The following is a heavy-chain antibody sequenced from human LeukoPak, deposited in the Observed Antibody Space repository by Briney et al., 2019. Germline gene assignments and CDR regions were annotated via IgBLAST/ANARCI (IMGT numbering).Heavy chain of an antibody. V-gene: IGHV3-23*01. CDR1: GFTFSSYA. Sequence: AGGSLRLSCAASGFTFSSYAMGWVRQAPGKGLEWVSAISGNGGSTYYADSVKGRFTISRDNSKNTLYLQMNSLRAEDTAVYYCAKNLFRIPVVVPAAIGYYYMDVWGKGTTVTVSS. J-gene: IGHJ6*03. CDR3: AKNLFRIPVVVPAAIGYYYMDV. D-gene: IGHD2-2*02. CDR2: ISGNGGST.